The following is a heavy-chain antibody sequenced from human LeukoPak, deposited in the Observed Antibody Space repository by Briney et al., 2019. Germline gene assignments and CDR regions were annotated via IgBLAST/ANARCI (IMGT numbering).Heavy chain of an antibody. V-gene: IGHV6-1*01. CDR1: GDSVSSNSAA. Sequence: SQTLSPTCAIFGDSVSSNSAAWNWIRQSPSRGLEWLGRTYYRSKWYSDYAVSVRSRITINPDTSKNQFSLQLNSVTPEDTAVYYCAVDYGDYAVFDYLGPGTLVTVSS. J-gene: IGHJ4*02. D-gene: IGHD4-17*01. CDR2: TYYRSKWYS. CDR3: AVDYGDYAVFDY.